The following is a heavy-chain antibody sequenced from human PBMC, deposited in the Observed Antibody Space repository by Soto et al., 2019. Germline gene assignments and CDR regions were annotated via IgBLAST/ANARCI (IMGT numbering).Heavy chain of an antibody. Sequence: PSETLSLTCAVYGGSFSGYYWSWIRQPPGKGLEWIGEINHSGSTNYNPSLKSRVTISVDTSKNQFSLKLSSVTAADTAVYYCARGSGGPEFDYWGQGTLVTVSS. D-gene: IGHD3-10*01. CDR1: GGSFSGYY. J-gene: IGHJ4*02. CDR2: INHSGST. V-gene: IGHV4-34*01. CDR3: ARGSGGPEFDY.